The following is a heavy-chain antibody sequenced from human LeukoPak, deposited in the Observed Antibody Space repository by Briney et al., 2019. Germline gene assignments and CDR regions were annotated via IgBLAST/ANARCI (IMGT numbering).Heavy chain of an antibody. D-gene: IGHD6-13*01. CDR1: GFTFSSYG. CDR3: AKDQSSSWLRFFFDY. CDR2: ISYDGSNK. J-gene: IGHJ4*02. Sequence: PGGSLRLSCAASGFTFSSYGMHWVRQAPGKGLEWVAVISYDGSNKYYADSVKGRFTISRDNSKNTLYLQMNRLRAEDTAVYYCAKDQSSSWLRFFFDYWGQGTLVTVSS. V-gene: IGHV3-30*18.